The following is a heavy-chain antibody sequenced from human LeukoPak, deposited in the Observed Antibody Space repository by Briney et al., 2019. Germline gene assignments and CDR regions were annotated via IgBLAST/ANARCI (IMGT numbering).Heavy chain of an antibody. CDR1: GYSLTSYW. V-gene: IGHV5-51*01. Sequence: GESLKISCKGSGYSLTSYWIGWVRQMPGKGLEWVGNIYPDDSETRYSPSFQGQVTISADKSISTAYLQWSTLRASDTAIYYCARHSYDSSDFHYMDVWGKGTTVTISS. CDR3: ARHSYDSSDFHYMDV. D-gene: IGHD3-22*01. J-gene: IGHJ6*03. CDR2: IYPDDSET.